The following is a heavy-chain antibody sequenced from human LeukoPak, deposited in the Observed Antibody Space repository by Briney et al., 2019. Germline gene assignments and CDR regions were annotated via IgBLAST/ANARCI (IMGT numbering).Heavy chain of an antibody. CDR2: IYPGDSDT. CDR1: GYSFTAYW. D-gene: IGHD3-10*01. CDR3: AGHESLIRGVIDR. Sequence: GESLKISCKGSGYSFTAYWFSWVRQMPGNGLEWMGIIYPGDSDTTYSPSFQGQVTISADKSFSTAYLQWSSLKASDTAIYYCAGHESLIRGVIDRWGQGTLVTVSS. J-gene: IGHJ5*02. V-gene: IGHV5-51*01.